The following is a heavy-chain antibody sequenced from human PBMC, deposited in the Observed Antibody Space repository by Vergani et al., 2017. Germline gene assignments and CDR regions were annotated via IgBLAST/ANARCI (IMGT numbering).Heavy chain of an antibody. J-gene: IGHJ4*02. CDR3: ASGYCGSTSCPYYFFDY. CDR1: GYIFTSYA. V-gene: IGHV3-30-3*01. D-gene: IGHD2-2*01. CDR2: ISYVGSNN. Sequence: QVQLVQSGSELKKPGASVKASCKASGYIFTSYAMHWVRQAPGKGLEWVAVISYVGSNNFYADSVKGRFTISRDNSKKTLYLQMNSLGAEDTAVYNCASGYCGSTSCPYYFFDYWGQGTLVTVSS.